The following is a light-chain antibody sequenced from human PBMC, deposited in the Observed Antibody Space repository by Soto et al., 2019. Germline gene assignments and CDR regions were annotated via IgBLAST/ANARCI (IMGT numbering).Light chain of an antibody. Sequence: EIVMTQFPPTLSVSPGGRATLYCRASQSVSSNLAWYQQKPGQAPRLLIYGASTRATGIPARFSGSGSGTEFTLTISSLQSEDFAVYYCQQYNNWPFTFGPGTKVDI. CDR3: QQYNNWPFT. J-gene: IGKJ3*01. V-gene: IGKV3-15*01. CDR2: GAS. CDR1: QSVSSN.